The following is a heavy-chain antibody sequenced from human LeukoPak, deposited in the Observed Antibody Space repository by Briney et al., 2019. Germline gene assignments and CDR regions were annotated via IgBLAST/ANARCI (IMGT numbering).Heavy chain of an antibody. CDR1: GYTFTSYG. CDR3: ARDWTYDSSGYFGFDY. V-gene: IGHV1-18*01. J-gene: IGHJ4*02. Sequence: ASVKVSCKASGYTFTSYGISWVRQAPGQGLEWMGWTSAYNGNTNYAQKLQGRVTMTTDTSTSTAYMELRSLRSDDTAVYYCARDWTYDSSGYFGFDYWGQGTLVTVSS. CDR2: TSAYNGNT. D-gene: IGHD3-22*01.